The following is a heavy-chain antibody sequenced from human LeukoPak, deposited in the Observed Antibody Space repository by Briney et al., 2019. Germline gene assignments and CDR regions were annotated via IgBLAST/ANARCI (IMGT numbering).Heavy chain of an antibody. J-gene: IGHJ4*02. CDR1: GYTLTELS. D-gene: IGHD5-12*01. V-gene: IGHV1-24*01. CDR2: FDPEDGET. Sequence: ASVKVSCKVSGYTLTELSMHWVRQAPGKGLEWVGGFDPEDGETIYAQKFQGRVTMTEDTSTDTAYMELSSLRSEDTAVYYCATLRSSGYSGYGTGRGSGYFDYWGQGTLVTVSS. CDR3: ATLRSSGYSGYGTGRGSGYFDY.